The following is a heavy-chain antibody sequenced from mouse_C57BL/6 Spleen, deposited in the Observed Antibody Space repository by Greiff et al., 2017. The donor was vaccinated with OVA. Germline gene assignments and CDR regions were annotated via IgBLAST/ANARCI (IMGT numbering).Heavy chain of an antibody. CDR3: ARITTNWYFDV. V-gene: IGHV14-2*01. J-gene: IGHJ1*03. D-gene: IGHD1-1*01. CDR1: GFNIKDYY. Sequence: EVKLVESGAELVKPGASVKLSCTASGFNIKDYYMHWVKERTEQGLEWIGRIDPEDGETKYAPKFQGKATITADTSSNTAYLQLSSLTSEDTAVYYCARITTNWYFDVWGTGTTVTVSS. CDR2: IDPEDGET.